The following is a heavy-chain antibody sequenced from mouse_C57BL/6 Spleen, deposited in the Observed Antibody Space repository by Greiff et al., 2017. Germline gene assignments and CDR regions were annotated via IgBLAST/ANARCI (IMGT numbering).Heavy chain of an antibody. CDR2: ISGGGGNT. Sequence: EVQVVESGGGLVKPGGSLKLSCAASGFTFSSYTMSWVRQTPEKRLEWVATISGGGGNTYYPDSVKGRFTISRDNAKNTLYLQMSSLRSEDTALYYCARVDYDEAYWGQGTLVTVSA. CDR3: ARVDYDEAY. V-gene: IGHV5-9*01. J-gene: IGHJ3*01. D-gene: IGHD2-4*01. CDR1: GFTFSSYT.